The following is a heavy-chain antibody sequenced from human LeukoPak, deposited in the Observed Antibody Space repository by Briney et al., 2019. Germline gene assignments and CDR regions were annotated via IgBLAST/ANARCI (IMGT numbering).Heavy chain of an antibody. CDR1: GFTFSSHW. CDR2: IKQDGSEK. Sequence: GGSLRLSCAASGFTFSSHWMSWVRQAPGKGLEWVANIKQDGSEKYYVDSLKGRFTISRDNAKDSLYLQMNSLRAEDTAVYYCARENYDILTYFGTGMDVWGQGTTVTVSS. D-gene: IGHD3-9*01. V-gene: IGHV3-7*04. J-gene: IGHJ6*02. CDR3: ARENYDILTYFGTGMDV.